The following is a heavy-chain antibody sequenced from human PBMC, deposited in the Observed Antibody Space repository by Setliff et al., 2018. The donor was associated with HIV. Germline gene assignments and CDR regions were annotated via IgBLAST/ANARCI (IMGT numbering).Heavy chain of an antibody. D-gene: IGHD6-19*01. J-gene: IGHJ4*02. Sequence: SETLSLTCAVYGGSFSGYYWTWIRQPPGKGLEWIGEINHSGSTNYNPSLKSRVTISADTSKNQFSLKLSSVTAADTAVYSCARKGAVAGPGFDSWGQGTLVTVSS. V-gene: IGHV4-34*01. CDR1: GGSFSGYY. CDR2: INHSGST. CDR3: ARKGAVAGPGFDS.